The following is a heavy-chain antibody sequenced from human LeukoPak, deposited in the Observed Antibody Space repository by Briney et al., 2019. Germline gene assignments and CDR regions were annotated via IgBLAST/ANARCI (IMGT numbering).Heavy chain of an antibody. J-gene: IGHJ4*02. CDR1: GYSISSGYY. Sequence: SETLSLTCTVSGYSISSGYYWGWILQPPGKGLEWIGSIYHSGSTYYNPSLQSRVTISVDTSKNQFSLKLRSVTAADTAVYYCVRTFDLWGQGTLVTVSS. CDR3: VRTFDL. CDR2: IYHSGST. V-gene: IGHV4-38-2*02.